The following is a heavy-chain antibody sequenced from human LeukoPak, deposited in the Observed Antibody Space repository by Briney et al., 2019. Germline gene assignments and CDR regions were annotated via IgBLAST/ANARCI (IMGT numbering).Heavy chain of an antibody. CDR3: ASEGQLGIHYRPYYFDY. CDR1: GGTFSSYA. CDR2: IIPIFGTA. Sequence: ASVKVSCKASGGTFSSYAISWVRQAPGQGLEWMGGIIPIFGTANYAQKFQGRVTITADESTSTAYMELSSLRSEDTAVYYCASEGQLGIHYRPYYFDYWGQGTLVTVSS. V-gene: IGHV1-69*13. J-gene: IGHJ4*02. D-gene: IGHD6-6*01.